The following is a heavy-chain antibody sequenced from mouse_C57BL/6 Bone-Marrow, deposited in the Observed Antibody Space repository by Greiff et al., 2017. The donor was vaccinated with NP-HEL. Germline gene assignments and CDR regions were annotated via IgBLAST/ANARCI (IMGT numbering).Heavy chain of an antibody. J-gene: IGHJ3*01. CDR3: ASPYDYDVAWFAY. CDR2: ISSGGSYT. D-gene: IGHD2-4*01. CDR1: GFTFSSYG. V-gene: IGHV5-6*02. Sequence: EVKVEESGGDLVKPGGSLKLSCAASGFTFSSYGMSWVRQTPDKRLEWVANISSGGSYTYYPANVKGRFTISRDNAKNTLYLQMSSLKSEDTAMYYCASPYDYDVAWFAYWGQGTRVTVSA.